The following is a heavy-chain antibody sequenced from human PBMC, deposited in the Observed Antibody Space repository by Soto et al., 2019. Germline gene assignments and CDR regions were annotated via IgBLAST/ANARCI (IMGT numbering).Heavy chain of an antibody. CDR1: GFTFSSYG. Sequence: QVQLVESGGGVVQPGRSLRLSCAASGFTFSSYGMHWVRQAPGKGLEWVAVISYDGSNKYYADSVKGRFTISRDNSKNTLYLQMNSLRAEDTAVYYCAKDWQLAIWGFDYWGQGTLVTVSS. J-gene: IGHJ4*02. V-gene: IGHV3-30*18. D-gene: IGHD6-6*01. CDR3: AKDWQLAIWGFDY. CDR2: ISYDGSNK.